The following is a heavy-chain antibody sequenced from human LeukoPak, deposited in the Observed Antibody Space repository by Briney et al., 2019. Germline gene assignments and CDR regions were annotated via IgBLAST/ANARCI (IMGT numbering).Heavy chain of an antibody. CDR1: GGSIGSYY. CDR2: IYDSGSP. CDR3: ARAERYCSSTSCYDAFDI. D-gene: IGHD2-2*01. J-gene: IGHJ3*02. Sequence: SSETLSLTCTVSGGSIGSYYWSWVGQPPGKGLEWIGYIYDSGSPNYNPSLKSRVTISVDTSKNQFSLKLSSVTAADTAVYYCARAERYCSSTSCYDAFDIWGQGTMVTVSS. V-gene: IGHV4-59*08.